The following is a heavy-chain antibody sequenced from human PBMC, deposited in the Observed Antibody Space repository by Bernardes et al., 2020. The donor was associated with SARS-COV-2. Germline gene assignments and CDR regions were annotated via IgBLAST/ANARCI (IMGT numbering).Heavy chain of an antibody. CDR2: INHSGST. J-gene: IGHJ4*02. CDR1: GGSFSGYY. V-gene: IGHV4-34*01. Sequence: TLSLTCAVYGGSFSGYYWSWIRQPPGKGLEWIGEINHSGSTNYNPSLKSRVTISVDTSKNQFSLKLSSVTAADTAVHYCARGLSAAGTLGREEPVDYWGQGTLVTVSS. CDR3: ARGLSAAGTLGREEPVDY. D-gene: IGHD6-13*01.